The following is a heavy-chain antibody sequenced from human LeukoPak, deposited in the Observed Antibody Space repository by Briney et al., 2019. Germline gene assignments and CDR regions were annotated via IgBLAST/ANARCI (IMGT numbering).Heavy chain of an antibody. CDR3: ATYGPQYFQH. J-gene: IGHJ1*01. Sequence: SDTLSLTCTVFGDSSSSHSYYWSWIRQPPGKGLEWIGYIYYSGSTYYNPSLKSRVTISVDTSKNQFSLKLSSVTAADTAVYYCATYGPQYFQHWGQGTLVTVSS. D-gene: IGHD4-17*01. CDR2: IYYSGST. V-gene: IGHV4-30-4*02. CDR1: GDSSSSHSYY.